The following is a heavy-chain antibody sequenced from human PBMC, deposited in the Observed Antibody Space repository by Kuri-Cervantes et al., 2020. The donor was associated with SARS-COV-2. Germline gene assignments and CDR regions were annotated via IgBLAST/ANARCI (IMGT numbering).Heavy chain of an antibody. Sequence: GGSLRLSCAASGFTFSSYAMSWVRQAPGKGLEWVSAISGSGGSTYCADSVKGRFTISRDNSKNTLYLQMNSLRAEDTAVYYCAKWGGYCSGGSCSLPFQHWGQGTLVTVSS. CDR3: AKWGGYCSGGSCSLPFQH. CDR2: ISGSGGST. D-gene: IGHD2-15*01. CDR1: GFTFSSYA. V-gene: IGHV3-23*01. J-gene: IGHJ1*01.